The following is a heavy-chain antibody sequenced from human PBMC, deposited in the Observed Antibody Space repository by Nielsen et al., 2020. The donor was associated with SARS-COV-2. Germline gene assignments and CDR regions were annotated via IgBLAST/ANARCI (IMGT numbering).Heavy chain of an antibody. CDR1: GYTFTSYG. J-gene: IGHJ4*02. CDR2: ISAYNGNT. D-gene: IGHD4-17*01. V-gene: IGHV1-18*01. Sequence: ASVKVSCKASGYTFTSYGISWVRQAPGQGLEWMGWISAYNGNTNYAQKLQGRVTTTTDTSTSTAYMELRSLRSDDTAVYYCARARAGGDTGDYWGQGTLVTVSS. CDR3: ARARAGGDTGDY.